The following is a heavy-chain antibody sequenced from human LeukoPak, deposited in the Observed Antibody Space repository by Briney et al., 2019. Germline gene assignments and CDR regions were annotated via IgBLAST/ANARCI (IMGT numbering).Heavy chain of an antibody. CDR1: GFTFSSYG. J-gene: IGHJ6*03. D-gene: IGHD2-2*02. CDR3: AKTRRPASSHCSSTSCYTNYYYYMDV. CDR2: IRYDGSNK. V-gene: IGHV3-30*02. Sequence: GGSLRLSCAASGFTFSSYGMHWVRQAPGKGLEWVAFIRYDGSNKYYADSVKGRFTISRDNSKNTLYLQMNSLRAEDTAVYYCAKTRRPASSHCSSTSCYTNYYYYMDVWGKGTTVTVSS.